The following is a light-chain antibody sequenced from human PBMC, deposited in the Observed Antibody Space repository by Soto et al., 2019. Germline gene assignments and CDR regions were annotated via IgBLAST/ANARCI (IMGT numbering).Light chain of an antibody. CDR1: QDISDY. V-gene: IGKV1-33*01. Sequence: DFQMTQSPSSLSASVGDRVTITCQASQDISDYLNWYQQKPGAAPKLLIYDASKLQAGVPSRFSGSGSGTEFTFTISSLQPEDVATYYCQQYDNIPLTFGGGTKVEIK. J-gene: IGKJ4*01. CDR2: DAS. CDR3: QQYDNIPLT.